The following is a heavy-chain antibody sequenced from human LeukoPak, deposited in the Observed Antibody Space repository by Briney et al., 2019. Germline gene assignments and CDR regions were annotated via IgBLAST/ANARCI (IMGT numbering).Heavy chain of an antibody. V-gene: IGHV3-23*01. Sequence: GGSLRLSCAASGFVFSNTAMNWARQSPGRGLEWVSAISGGGERTFYADSVKGRFSISRDNSKNMLYLQMNSLRADDTAIYYCGKDGGQYSSGPEFDPRGQGALVTVSS. J-gene: IGHJ5*02. CDR2: ISGGGERT. CDR1: GFVFSNTA. CDR3: GKDGGQYSSGPEFDP. D-gene: IGHD6-19*01.